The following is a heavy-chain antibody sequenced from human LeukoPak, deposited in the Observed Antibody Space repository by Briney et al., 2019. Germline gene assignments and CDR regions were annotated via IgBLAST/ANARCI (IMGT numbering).Heavy chain of an antibody. Sequence: SETLSLTCAVYGGSFSGYYWSWIRQPPGKGLEWIGYIGYSGSTNYNYNPSLKSRVTISLDMSMNQLSLKLISVTAADTAVYYCARKTSRSGAYTTWGQGTLVTVSS. CDR3: ARKTSRSGAYTT. D-gene: IGHD3-16*01. CDR2: IGYSGST. J-gene: IGHJ5*02. V-gene: IGHV4-59*01. CDR1: GGSFSGYY.